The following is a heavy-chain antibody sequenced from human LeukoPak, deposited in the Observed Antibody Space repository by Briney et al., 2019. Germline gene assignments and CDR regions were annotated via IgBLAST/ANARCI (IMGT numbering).Heavy chain of an antibody. J-gene: IGHJ4*02. CDR3: AIELLWFGELSNPDY. D-gene: IGHD3-10*01. V-gene: IGHV3-20*04. CDR2: INWNGGST. CDR1: GFTFDDYA. Sequence: GGSLRLSCAASGFTFDDYAMSWVRHAPGKGLEWVSGINWNGGSTVYADSVKGRFTISRDNAKNSLYLQLSSLSAEHTDFYYCAIELLWFGELSNPDYWGQGTLVTVSS.